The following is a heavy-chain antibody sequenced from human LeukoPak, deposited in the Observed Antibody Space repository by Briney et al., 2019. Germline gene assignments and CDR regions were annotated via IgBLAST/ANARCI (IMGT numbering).Heavy chain of an antibody. CDR2: IYYSGST. CDR3: ARFGDTATRGDY. V-gene: IGHV4-59*01. Sequence: PSETLSLTCTVSGVSIRSYYWSWIRQPPGKGLEWIAYIYYSGSTNYNPSLKSRVTISVDTSKKQFSLKLSSVTAADTAVYYCARFGDTATRGDYWGQGTLVTVSS. CDR1: GVSIRSYY. D-gene: IGHD5-18*01. J-gene: IGHJ4*02.